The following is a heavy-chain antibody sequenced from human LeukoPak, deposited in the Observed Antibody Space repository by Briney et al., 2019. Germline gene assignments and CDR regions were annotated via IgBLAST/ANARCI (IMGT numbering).Heavy chain of an antibody. V-gene: IGHV4-34*01. D-gene: IGHD2/OR15-2a*01. J-gene: IGHJ6*02. Sequence: SETLSLTCAVYGWAFSGYYRHWIRQPPAKGLAWIGEINQSRSTNLHPSLKSGLTISVDTSIKQYSLTPNSLTAAHTAVYYCPRASNNYYYGTDGWSQASTVTV. CDR2: INQSRST. CDR1: GWAFSGYY. CDR3: PRASNNYYYGTDG.